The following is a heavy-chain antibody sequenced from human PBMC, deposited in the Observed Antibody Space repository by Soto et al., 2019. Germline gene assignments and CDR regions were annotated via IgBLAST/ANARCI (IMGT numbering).Heavy chain of an antibody. D-gene: IGHD5-12*01. CDR2: ISGSGGST. CDR1: GFTFSSYA. V-gene: IGHV3-23*01. CDR3: AKDRARWLQKLTSGTDWFDP. Sequence: EVQLLESGGGLVQPGGSLRLSCAASGFTFSSYAMSWVRQAPGKGLEWVSAISGSGGSTYYADSVKGRFTISRDNSKNTLYLQMNSLRAEDTAVYYCAKDRARWLQKLTSGTDWFDPWGQGTLVTVSS. J-gene: IGHJ5*02.